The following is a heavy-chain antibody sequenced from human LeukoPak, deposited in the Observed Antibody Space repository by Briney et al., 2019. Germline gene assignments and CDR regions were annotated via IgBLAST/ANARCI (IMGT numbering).Heavy chain of an antibody. Sequence: GGSLRPSCAASGFTFSSYSMNWVRQAPGKGLEWVSYISSSSSTIYYADSVKGRFTISRDNAKNSLYLQMNSLRDEDTAVYYCARVPITMVRGVLYYFDYWGQGTLVTVSS. J-gene: IGHJ4*02. V-gene: IGHV3-48*02. CDR3: ARVPITMVRGVLYYFDY. CDR1: GFTFSSYS. D-gene: IGHD3-10*01. CDR2: ISSSSSTI.